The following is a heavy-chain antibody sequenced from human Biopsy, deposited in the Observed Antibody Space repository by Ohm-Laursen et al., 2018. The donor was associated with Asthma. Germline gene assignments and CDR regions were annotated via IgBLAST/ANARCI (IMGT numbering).Heavy chain of an antibody. V-gene: IGHV1-3*04. D-gene: IGHD3-9*01. Sequence: GASVKVSCKASGYNFISFAIHWVRQAPGLRLVWMGWVNTGNGDTKYSQKFQGRVTITRDTSASTAYMELRSLRSEDTATYYCARTYYDFLTGQVKDVFGVWGQGTMVTVSS. CDR3: ARTYYDFLTGQVKDVFGV. J-gene: IGHJ3*01. CDR2: VNTGNGDT. CDR1: GYNFISFA.